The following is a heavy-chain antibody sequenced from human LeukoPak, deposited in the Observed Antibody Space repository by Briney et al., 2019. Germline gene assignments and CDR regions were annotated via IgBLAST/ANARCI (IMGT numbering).Heavy chain of an antibody. CDR1: GGSISSSNW. D-gene: IGHD3-22*01. CDR3: ARGGRAPESDFYYYDSSGSLFDY. V-gene: IGHV4-4*02. J-gene: IGHJ4*02. CDR2: NYQSGGT. Sequence: SGALSLPFAVSGGSISSSNWWGWGRQPPGEGGGWGGGNYQSGGTNYNPSLKSRVTISVDKSKNQFSLKLSSVTAADTAVHYCARGGRAPESDFYYYDSSGSLFDYWGQGTLVTVSS.